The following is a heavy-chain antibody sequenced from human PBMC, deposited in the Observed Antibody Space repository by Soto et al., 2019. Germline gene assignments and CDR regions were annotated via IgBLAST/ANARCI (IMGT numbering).Heavy chain of an antibody. V-gene: IGHV1-69*06. D-gene: IGHD3-22*01. CDR3: ATSVVVGITYHWYFDL. Sequence: QVQLVQSGAEVKKPGSSVKVSCKASGGTFSSYAISWVRQAPGQGLEWMGGIIPIFGTANYAQKFQGRVTITADKSTGTADMELISLRSEDTAVYYCATSVVVGITYHWYFDLWGRGTLVTVSS. CDR1: GGTFSSYA. CDR2: IIPIFGTA. J-gene: IGHJ2*01.